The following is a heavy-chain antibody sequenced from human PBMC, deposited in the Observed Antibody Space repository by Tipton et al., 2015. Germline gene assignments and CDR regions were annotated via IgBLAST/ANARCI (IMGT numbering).Heavy chain of an antibody. CDR1: SDSISKYY. J-gene: IGHJ4*02. Sequence: TLSLTCSVSSDSISKYYWSWIRQPPGKELEWIGYIQYSGSTNYNPSLKSRVTISVDTSKTQFSLKMSSVTASDTAVYYCARGDDSTSMATGFDYWGQGALVTVSS. D-gene: IGHD5-18*01. V-gene: IGHV4-59*07. CDR2: IQYSGST. CDR3: ARGDDSTSMATGFDY.